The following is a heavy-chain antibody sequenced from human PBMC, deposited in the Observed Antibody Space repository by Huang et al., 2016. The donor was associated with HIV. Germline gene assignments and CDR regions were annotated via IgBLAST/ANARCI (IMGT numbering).Heavy chain of an antibody. J-gene: IGHJ1*01. Sequence: QVQLVQSGAEVKKPGSSVKVSCKGSGGTFNSQTVSWVRQAPGKGLEWMGGIIPISGTANYAQKFQGRVTITADDSTSTAHMELSSLTSEDTAMYYCARDGGRGYSYGYMDSWGQGTLVTVSS. CDR3: ARDGGRGYSYGYMDS. CDR1: GGTFNSQT. D-gene: IGHD5-18*01. CDR2: IIPISGTA. V-gene: IGHV1-69*13.